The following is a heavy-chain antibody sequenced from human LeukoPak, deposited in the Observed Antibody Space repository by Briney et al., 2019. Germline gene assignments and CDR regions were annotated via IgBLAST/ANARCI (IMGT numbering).Heavy chain of an antibody. J-gene: IGHJ4*02. Sequence: TSETLSLTCTVSGGSISNNSYYWAWIRQPPGKGLECIGSIYYSGSPYYNPSLKSRVTISVDTSKNQFSLRLSSVTAADTAVYYSATWRTAKTGFDYWGQGTLVTVSS. CDR3: ATWRTAKTGFDY. CDR2: IYYSGSP. V-gene: IGHV4-39*01. CDR1: GGSISNNSYY. D-gene: IGHD1-1*01.